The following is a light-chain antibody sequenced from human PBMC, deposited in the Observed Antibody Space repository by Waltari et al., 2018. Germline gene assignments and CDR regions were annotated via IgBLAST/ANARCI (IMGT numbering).Light chain of an antibody. CDR1: QSIATN. CDR3: QQYNRWPPIT. V-gene: IGKV3-15*01. Sequence: EVVMTQSPATLSVSPGGRATVSCRASQSIATNLAWYQQRRGQAPKLLIFDASTRATSISGRFSGSGSGTEFTLTISSLQSEDSAVYYCQQYNRWPPITFGQGTRLEIK. J-gene: IGKJ5*01. CDR2: DAS.